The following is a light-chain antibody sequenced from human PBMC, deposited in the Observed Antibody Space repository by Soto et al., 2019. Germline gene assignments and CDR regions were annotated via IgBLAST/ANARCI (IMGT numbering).Light chain of an antibody. CDR3: QQYYSNPPT. J-gene: IGKJ4*01. CDR1: QSVFYSPNNNNF. CDR2: WAS. V-gene: IGKV4-1*01. Sequence: DIVMTQSPDSLAVSLGERATINCKSSQSVFYSPNNNNFLAWYQQKPGQPPKLLIYWASTRKSGVPDRFSASGSGADFTLTISSLQAEDVAIYYCQQYYSNPPTFGGGTKVEIK.